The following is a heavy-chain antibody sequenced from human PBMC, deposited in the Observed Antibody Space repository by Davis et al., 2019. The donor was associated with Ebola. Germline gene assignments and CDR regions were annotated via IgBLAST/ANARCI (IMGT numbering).Heavy chain of an antibody. Sequence: SVKVSCKASGYTFTSYYMHWVRQAPGQGLEWMGGIIPILGIANYAQKFQGRVTITADKSTSTAYMELSSLRSEDTAVYYCARVSANEAFDIWGQGTMVTVSS. CDR3: ARVSANEAFDI. V-gene: IGHV1-69*10. J-gene: IGHJ3*02. CDR2: IIPILGIA. D-gene: IGHD6-25*01. CDR1: GYTFTSYY.